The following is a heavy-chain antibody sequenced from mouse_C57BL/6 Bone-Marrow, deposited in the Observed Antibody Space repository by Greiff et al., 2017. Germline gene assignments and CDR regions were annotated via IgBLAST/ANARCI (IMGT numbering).Heavy chain of an antibody. CDR1: GYAFTNYL. J-gene: IGHJ4*01. CDR2: INPGSGGT. Sequence: QVQLQQSGAELVRPGTSVKVSCKASGYAFTNYLIEWVKQRPGQGLEWIGVINPGSGGTNYNEKFKGKATLTADKSSSTAYMQLSSLTSEDSAVYFCARGYYGSSSYAMDYWGQGTSVTVSS. V-gene: IGHV1-54*01. D-gene: IGHD1-1*01. CDR3: ARGYYGSSSYAMDY.